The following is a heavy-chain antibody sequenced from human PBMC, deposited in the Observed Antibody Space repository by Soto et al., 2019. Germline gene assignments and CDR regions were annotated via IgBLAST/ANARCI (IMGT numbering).Heavy chain of an antibody. CDR3: VRVGIAVAGKYWYFDL. D-gene: IGHD6-19*01. J-gene: IGHJ2*01. V-gene: IGHV3-30-3*01. CDR2: ISYDGSNK. Sequence: QVQLVESGGGVVQPGRSLRLSCAASGFTFSSYAMHWVRQAPGKGLEWVAVISYDGSNKYYADSVKGRFTISRDNSKNTLYLQMNSLRAEDTAVYYCVRVGIAVAGKYWYFDLWGRGTLVTVSS. CDR1: GFTFSSYA.